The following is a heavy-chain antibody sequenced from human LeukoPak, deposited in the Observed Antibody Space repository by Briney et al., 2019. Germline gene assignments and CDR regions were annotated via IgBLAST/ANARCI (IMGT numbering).Heavy chain of an antibody. Sequence: GGSLRLSCAASGFTFSSYAMSWVRQAPGKGLEWVAVISYDGSNKYYADSVKGRFTISRDNSKNTLYLQMNSLRAEDTAVYYCARGGGYCSGGSCYALDYWGQGTLVTVSS. CDR1: GFTFSSYA. CDR2: ISYDGSNK. V-gene: IGHV3-30*04. CDR3: ARGGGYCSGGSCYALDY. D-gene: IGHD2-15*01. J-gene: IGHJ4*02.